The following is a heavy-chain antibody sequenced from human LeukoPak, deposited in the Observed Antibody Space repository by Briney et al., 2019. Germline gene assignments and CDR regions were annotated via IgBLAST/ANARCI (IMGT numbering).Heavy chain of an antibody. D-gene: IGHD3/OR15-3a*01. Sequence: ASVKVSCKVSGYTLTELSMHWVRQAPGKGLEWMGGFDPEDGETIYAQKFQGRVTMTEDTSTDTAYMELSSLRSEDTAVYYCATAVADWLSLSHYYFAYWGQGTLVTVSS. CDR2: FDPEDGET. CDR3: ATAVADWLSLSHYYFAY. J-gene: IGHJ4*02. CDR1: GYTLTELS. V-gene: IGHV1-24*01.